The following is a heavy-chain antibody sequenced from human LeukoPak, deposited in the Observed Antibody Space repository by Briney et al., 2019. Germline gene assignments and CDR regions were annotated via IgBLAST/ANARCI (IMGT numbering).Heavy chain of an antibody. CDR1: GYSFNSYW. CDR3: ARVXYSSAWAFQX. J-gene: IGHJ1*01. V-gene: IGHV5-51*01. CDR2: IYPGDSDT. Sequence: GESLKISCKGSGYSFNSYWIGWVRQMPGKGLEWMGIIYPGDSDTRYSPSFQGQVTISVDKSISTAYLQWSSLKASDTAMYHCARVXYSSAWAFQXXGQGTLVTVSS. D-gene: IGHD6-19*01.